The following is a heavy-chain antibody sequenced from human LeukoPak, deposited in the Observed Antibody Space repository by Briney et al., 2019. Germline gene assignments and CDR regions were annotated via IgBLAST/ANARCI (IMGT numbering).Heavy chain of an antibody. V-gene: IGHV3-23*01. CDR1: GFTFSTYV. J-gene: IGHJ4*02. CDR3: VKGSSDSRPYYFDS. CDR2: ISDTGGDT. D-gene: IGHD3-22*01. Sequence: TGGSPRLSCAASGFTFSTYVMIWVRQAPGKGLEWVSAISDTGGDTYYADSVKGRFTISRDNSKSTLYLQMNSLRAEDTAIYYCVKGSSDSRPYYFDSWGQGTLVTVSS.